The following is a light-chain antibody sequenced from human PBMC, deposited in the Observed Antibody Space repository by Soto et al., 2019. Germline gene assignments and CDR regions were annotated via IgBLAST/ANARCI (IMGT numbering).Light chain of an antibody. Sequence: QPVLTQPPSVSGAPGQRVTISCTGSSSNIGAGYDVHWYQQLPGTAPKLLIYGNSNRPSGVPDRFSGSKSGTSASLAITGIQAEDEADYSCQSYDSSLSGSKVVFGGGTKLTVL. J-gene: IGLJ2*01. CDR2: GNS. V-gene: IGLV1-40*01. CDR1: SSNIGAGYD. CDR3: QSYDSSLSGSKVV.